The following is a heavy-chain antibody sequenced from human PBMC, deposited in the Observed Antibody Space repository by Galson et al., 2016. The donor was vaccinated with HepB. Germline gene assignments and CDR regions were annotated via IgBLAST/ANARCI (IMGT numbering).Heavy chain of an antibody. CDR1: GYIFTDYY. CDR2: INPRSGVT. CDR3: AKEVGYRNTWYPFDY. V-gene: IGHV1-2*06. J-gene: IGHJ4*02. D-gene: IGHD6-13*01. Sequence: SVKVSCKASGYIFTDYYMHWVRLAPGQGLEWMGRINPRSGVTSYAQEFEGRVTMTRDTSITTFYMDLSGLRSDDTAVYYCAKEVGYRNTWYPFDYWGQGSLVTVSS.